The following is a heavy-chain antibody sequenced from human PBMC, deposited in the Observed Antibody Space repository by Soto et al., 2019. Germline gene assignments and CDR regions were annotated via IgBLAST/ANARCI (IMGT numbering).Heavy chain of an antibody. Sequence: QVQLQESGPGLVRPSETLSLTCTVSGGSISSYRWSWIRQPGGKGLEWIGRLNTYGNTHYNPSLKSRVTVSVDTSRNQFFLTLRSVTAADSAVYHCGRESGETWDYEASWGQGTPVTVSS. CDR2: LNTYGNT. J-gene: IGHJ5*02. CDR3: GRESGETWDYEAS. CDR1: GGSISSYR. V-gene: IGHV4-4*07. D-gene: IGHD1-7*01.